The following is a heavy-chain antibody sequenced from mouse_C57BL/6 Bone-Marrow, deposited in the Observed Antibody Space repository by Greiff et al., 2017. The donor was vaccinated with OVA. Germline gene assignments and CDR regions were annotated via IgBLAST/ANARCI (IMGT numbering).Heavy chain of an antibody. CDR3: ARPSYYYGSSPFAY. CDR2: INPYNGGT. V-gene: IGHV1-19*01. Sequence: EVKLMESGPVLVKPGASVKMSCKASGYTFTDYYMNWVKQSHGKSLEWIGVINPYNGGTSYNQKFKGKATLTVDKSSSTAYMELNSLTSEDSAVYYCARPSYYYGSSPFAYWGQGTLVTVSA. D-gene: IGHD1-1*01. J-gene: IGHJ3*01. CDR1: GYTFTDYY.